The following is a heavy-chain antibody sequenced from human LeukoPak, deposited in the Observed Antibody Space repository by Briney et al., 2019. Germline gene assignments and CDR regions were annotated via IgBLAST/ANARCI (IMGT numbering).Heavy chain of an antibody. V-gene: IGHV4-4*07. CDR2: IYTSGST. J-gene: IGHJ4*02. CDR1: GGSISSYY. CDR3: ARWRPSGYYFDY. D-gene: IGHD3-3*01. Sequence: SETLSLTCTVSGGSISSYYWSWIRRPAGQGLEWIGRIYTSGSTNYNPSLKSRVTMSVDTSKNQFSLKLSSVTAADTAVYYCARWRPSGYYFDYWGQGTLVTVSS.